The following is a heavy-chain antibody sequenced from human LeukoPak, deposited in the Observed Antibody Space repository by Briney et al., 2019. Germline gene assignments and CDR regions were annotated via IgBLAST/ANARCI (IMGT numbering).Heavy chain of an antibody. CDR2: ISSTSSVI. CDR3: ARNLPAADY. J-gene: IGHJ4*02. V-gene: IGHV3-48*04. Sequence: DPGGSLRLSCAASGSTFSSHTMNWVRQAPGKGLEWVSYISSTSSVIYYADSVKGRFTISRDNAKNSLYLQMNSLRAEDTAVYYCARNLPAADYWGQGTLVTVSS. CDR1: GSTFSSHT. D-gene: IGHD2-2*01.